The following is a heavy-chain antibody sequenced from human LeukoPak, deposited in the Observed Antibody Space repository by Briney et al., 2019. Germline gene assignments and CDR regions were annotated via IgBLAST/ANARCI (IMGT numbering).Heavy chain of an antibody. D-gene: IGHD7-27*01. CDR1: GFTFSSYG. CDR3: AKDAFQIIGNSDLGYYYYYMDV. J-gene: IGHJ6*03. Sequence: PGGSLRLSCAASGFTFSSYGMHWVRQAPGKGLEWVAFIRYDGSNKYYADSVKGRFTISRDNSKNTLYLQMNSLRAEDTAVYYCAKDAFQIIGNSDLGYYYYYMDVWGKGTTVTIS. V-gene: IGHV3-30*02. CDR2: IRYDGSNK.